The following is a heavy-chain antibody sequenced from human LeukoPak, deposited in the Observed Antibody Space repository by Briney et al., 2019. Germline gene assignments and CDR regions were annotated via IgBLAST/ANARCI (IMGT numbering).Heavy chain of an antibody. J-gene: IGHJ4*02. D-gene: IGHD2-15*01. CDR3: ARYCSGGSCYSRVDY. V-gene: IGHV4-59*05. Sequence: PSETLSLTCTVSGGSISGFYWSWIRQPPGKGLEWIGSIYYSGSTYYNPSLKSRVTISVDTSKNQFSLKLSSVTAADTAVYYCARYCSGGSCYSRVDYWGQGTLVTVSS. CDR1: GGSISGFY. CDR2: IYYSGST.